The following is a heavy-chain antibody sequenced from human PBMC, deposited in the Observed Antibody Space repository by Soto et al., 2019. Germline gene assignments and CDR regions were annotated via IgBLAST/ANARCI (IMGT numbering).Heavy chain of an antibody. V-gene: IGHV4-39*01. D-gene: IGHD1-26*01. CDR2: IYYSGST. J-gene: IGHJ4*02. CDR1: GGSISSSSYY. CDR3: ARLRSGSYSGY. Sequence: QLQLQESGPGLVKPSETLSLTCTVSGGSISSSSYYWGWIRQPPGKGLEWIGSIYYSGSTYYNPSLKSRVTISGDTSKNQFSLKLSSVTAADTAVYYCARLRSGSYSGYWGQGTLVTVSS.